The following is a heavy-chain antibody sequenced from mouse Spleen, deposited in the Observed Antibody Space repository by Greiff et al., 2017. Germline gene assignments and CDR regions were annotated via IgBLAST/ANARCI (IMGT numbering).Heavy chain of an antibody. V-gene: IGHV2-6-1*01. Sequence: VQLQQSGPGLVAPSQSLSITCTISGFSLTSYGVHWVRQPPGKGLEWLVVIWSDGSTTYNSALKSRLSISKDNSKSQVFLKVNSLQADDTAMYYCAREDYLYAMDYWGQGTSVTVSS. D-gene: IGHD5-5*01. CDR2: IWSDGST. J-gene: IGHJ4*01. CDR3: AREDYLYAMDY. CDR1: GFSLTSYG.